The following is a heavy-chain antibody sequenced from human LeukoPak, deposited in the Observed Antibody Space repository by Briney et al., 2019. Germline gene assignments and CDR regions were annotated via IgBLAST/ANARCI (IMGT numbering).Heavy chain of an antibody. CDR2: INSDGSGT. V-gene: IGHV3-74*03. D-gene: IGHD3-10*01. CDR1: GFTFSRYW. Sequence: GGSLRLSCAASGFTFSRYWMHWVRQAPGKGLVWVSRINSDGSGTMYADSVKGRFTISRDNAKNTLYLQMNSLRAEDTAVYYCARAGGPEGWFDPWGQGTQVTVSS. CDR3: ARAGGPEGWFDP. J-gene: IGHJ5*02.